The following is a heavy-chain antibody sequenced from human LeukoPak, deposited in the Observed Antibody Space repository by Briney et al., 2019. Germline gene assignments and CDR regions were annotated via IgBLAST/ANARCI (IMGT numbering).Heavy chain of an antibody. CDR2: ISGSGGST. Sequence: PGGSLRLSCAASGFTFSRFAMSWVRQAPGKGLEWVSGISGSGGSTYYADSVKGRFTISRENSKNTLYLQMNSLRAEDTAVYYCGKDRYCSSTSCYALGDYWGQGILVTVSS. J-gene: IGHJ4*02. CDR3: GKDRYCSSTSCYALGDY. CDR1: GFTFSRFA. V-gene: IGHV3-23*01. D-gene: IGHD2-2*01.